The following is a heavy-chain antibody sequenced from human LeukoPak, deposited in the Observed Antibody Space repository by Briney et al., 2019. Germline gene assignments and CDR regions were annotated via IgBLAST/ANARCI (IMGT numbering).Heavy chain of an antibody. D-gene: IGHD3-16*02. Sequence: SGGSLRLSCAASGFTFSSYAMSWVRQAPGKGLEWVSAISGSGGSTYYADSVKGRFTISRDNSKNTLYLQMNSLRAEDTAVYYCAKVRADYVWGSYRSYFDYWGQGTLVTVSS. J-gene: IGHJ4*02. V-gene: IGHV3-23*01. CDR2: ISGSGGST. CDR3: AKVRADYVWGSYRSYFDY. CDR1: GFTFSSYA.